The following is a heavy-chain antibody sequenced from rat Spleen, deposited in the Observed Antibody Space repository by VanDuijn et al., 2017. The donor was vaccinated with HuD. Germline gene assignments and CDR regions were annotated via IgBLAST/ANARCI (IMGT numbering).Heavy chain of an antibody. J-gene: IGHJ2*01. D-gene: IGHD1-6*01. CDR2: ISYGDSSGHSGT. CDR3: AGRHYVYTDYFDY. V-gene: IGHV5-29*01. Sequence: EVQLVESGGGLVQPGRSLKLSCAASGFTFSDYGVAWVRQAPTKGLEWVATISYGDSSGHSGTYYRDSVKGRFTISRDNAKSTLSLQMDSLGSEETATYDCAGRHYVYTDYFDYWGQGVMVTVSS. CDR1: GFTFSDYG.